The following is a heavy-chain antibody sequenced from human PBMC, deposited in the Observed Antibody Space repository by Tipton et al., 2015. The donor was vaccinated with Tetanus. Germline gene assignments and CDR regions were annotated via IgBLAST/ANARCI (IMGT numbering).Heavy chain of an antibody. J-gene: IGHJ2*01. D-gene: IGHD2-15*01. V-gene: IGHV5-51*01. CDR3: ARRRSAVLGGSSHWYFDL. Sequence: QLVQSGAEVKKPGESLKISCQGSGYNFSYYSIGWVRHMPGKGLEWMGIVDPRDSGATYGPSFQGQVTISTDKSISTAYVQWTSLQASDTAIYYCARRRSAVLGGSSHWYFDLWGRGTLVTVSS. CDR1: GYNFSYYS. CDR2: VDPRDSGA.